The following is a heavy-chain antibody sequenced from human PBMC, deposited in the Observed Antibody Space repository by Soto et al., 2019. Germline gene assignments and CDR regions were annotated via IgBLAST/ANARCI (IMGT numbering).Heavy chain of an antibody. CDR3: ARVGLKYLRWFDP. CDR1: GYTFRGYG. J-gene: IGHJ5*02. V-gene: IGHV1-3*01. D-gene: IGHD3-10*01. Sequence: ASVKVSCKASGYTFRGYGIQWVRQAPGQSLEWMGWINADNGDTKYSQNFQDRVTITRDTSANTVYMELSSLTTEDTAVYYCARVGLKYLRWFDPWGQGSLVTVYS. CDR2: INADNGDT.